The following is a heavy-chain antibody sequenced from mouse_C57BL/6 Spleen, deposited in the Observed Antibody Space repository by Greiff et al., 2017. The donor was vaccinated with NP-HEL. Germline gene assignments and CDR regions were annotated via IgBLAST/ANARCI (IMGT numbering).Heavy chain of an antibody. Sequence: EVKLVESEGGLVQPGRSMKLSCTASGFTFSDYYMAWVRQVPEKGLEWVANINYDGSSTYYLDSLKSRFIISRDNAKNILYLQMSSLKSEDTATYYCARATGTYWYFDVWGTGTTVTVSS. CDR2: INYDGSST. CDR3: ARATGTYWYFDV. D-gene: IGHD4-1*02. V-gene: IGHV5-16*01. CDR1: GFTFSDYY. J-gene: IGHJ1*03.